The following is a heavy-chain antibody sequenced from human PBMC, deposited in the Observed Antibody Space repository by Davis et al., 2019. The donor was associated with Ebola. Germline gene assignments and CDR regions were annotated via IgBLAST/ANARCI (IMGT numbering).Heavy chain of an antibody. CDR1: GFTFSSYS. Sequence: ESLKISCAASGFTFSSYSMNWVRQPPGKGLEWIGEVYHSGSTNYNPSLKSRVTISVDTSKNQFSLKLSSVTAADTAVYYCARDRGCTGGVCYTFDYWGQGTLVTVSS. V-gene: IGHV4-34*01. D-gene: IGHD2-8*02. J-gene: IGHJ4*02. CDR2: VYHSGST. CDR3: ARDRGCTGGVCYTFDY.